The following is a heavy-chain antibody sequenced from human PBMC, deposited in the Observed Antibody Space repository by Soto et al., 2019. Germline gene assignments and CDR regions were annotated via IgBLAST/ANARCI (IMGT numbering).Heavy chain of an antibody. CDR1: GGTFSSYA. D-gene: IGHD2-2*01. CDR3: ARSQGSSTSLEIYYYYYYGMDV. V-gene: IGHV1-69*01. Sequence: QVQLVQSGAEVKKPGSSVKVSCKASGGTFSSYAISWVRQAPGQGLEWMGGTIPISGTANYAQKIQGRVTATADESTSTAYMELSSLRSEDTAVYYCARSQGSSTSLEIYYYYYYGMDVWGQGTTVTVSS. CDR2: TIPISGTA. J-gene: IGHJ6*02.